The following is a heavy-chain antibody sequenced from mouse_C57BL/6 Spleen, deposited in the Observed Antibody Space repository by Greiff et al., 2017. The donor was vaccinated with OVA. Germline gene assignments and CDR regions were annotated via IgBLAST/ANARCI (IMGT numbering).Heavy chain of an antibody. CDR2: ISSGSSTI. J-gene: IGHJ2*01. V-gene: IGHV5-17*01. D-gene: IGHD4-1*01. Sequence: EVMLVESGGGLVKPGGSLKLSCAASGFTFSDYGMHWVRQAPEKGLEWVAYISSGSSTIYYADTVKGRFTISRDNAKNTLFLQMTSLRSEDTAMYYCARPSTGIFDYWGQGTTLTVSS. CDR3: ARPSTGIFDY. CDR1: GFTFSDYG.